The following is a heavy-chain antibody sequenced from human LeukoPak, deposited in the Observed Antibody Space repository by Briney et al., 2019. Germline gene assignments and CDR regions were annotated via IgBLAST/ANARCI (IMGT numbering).Heavy chain of an antibody. Sequence: PGGSLRLSCAASGFTFNSYSMNWVRQAPGKGLEWVSSISSSSTLIYYADSMKGRFTISRDNAKNSLYLHMNSLRAEDTAVYYYASGYYYDSSGFQSHAFDIWGQGTMVTVSS. CDR1: GFTFNSYS. J-gene: IGHJ3*02. CDR3: ASGYYYDSSGFQSHAFDI. D-gene: IGHD3-22*01. V-gene: IGHV3-21*01. CDR2: ISSSSTLI.